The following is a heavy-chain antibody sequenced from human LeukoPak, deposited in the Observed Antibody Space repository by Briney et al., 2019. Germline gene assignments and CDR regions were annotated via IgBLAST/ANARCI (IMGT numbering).Heavy chain of an antibody. J-gene: IGHJ6*02. D-gene: IGHD3-3*01. CDR1: GYTFTSYG. V-gene: IGHV1-69*13. Sequence: ASVKVSCKASGYTFTSYGISWVRQAPGQGLEWMGWIIPIFGTANYAQKFQGRVTITADESTSTAYMELSSLRSEDTAVYYCARDLDYDFWSGYYTLYYYYGMDVWGQGTTVTVSS. CDR3: ARDLDYDFWSGYYTLYYYYGMDV. CDR2: IIPIFGTA.